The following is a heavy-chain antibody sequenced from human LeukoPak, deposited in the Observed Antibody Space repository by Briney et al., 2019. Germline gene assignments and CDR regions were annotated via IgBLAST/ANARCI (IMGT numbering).Heavy chain of an antibody. Sequence: KPGGFLRLSCAVSGFTVTNDYMNWVRQAPGKGLEWVSIIYSGGSTYYADSVKGRFTISRDSSNNTLFLQMSNLGADDSGLYYCATDVRSSPLGFWGHGTLVTVSS. V-gene: IGHV3-66*01. D-gene: IGHD6-13*01. CDR3: ATDVRSSPLGF. CDR2: IYSGGST. CDR1: GFTVTNDY. J-gene: IGHJ4*01.